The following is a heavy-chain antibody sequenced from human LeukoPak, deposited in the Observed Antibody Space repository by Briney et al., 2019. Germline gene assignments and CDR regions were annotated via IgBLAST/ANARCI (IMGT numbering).Heavy chain of an antibody. CDR1: GGSISSGGYY. CDR3: ARQESEMTTPANRYFDL. CDR2: IYHSGST. Sequence: SQTLSLTCTVSGGSISSGGYYWSWIRQPPGKGLEWIGYIYHSGSTYYNPSLKSRVTISVDRSKNQFSLKLSSVTAADTAVYYCARQESEMTTPANRYFDLWGQGTLITVSS. V-gene: IGHV4-30-2*01. D-gene: IGHD2-15*01. J-gene: IGHJ4*02.